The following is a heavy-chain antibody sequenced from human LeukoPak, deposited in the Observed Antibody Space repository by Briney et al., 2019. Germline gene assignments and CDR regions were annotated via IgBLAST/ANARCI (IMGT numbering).Heavy chain of an antibody. D-gene: IGHD4-23*01. Sequence: GGSLRLSCAASGYTFSSYSMNWVRQAPGKGLEWVSYISSSSSTIYYADSVKGRFTISRDNAKNSLYLQMNSLRAEDTAVYYCANSYGGNSLDYWGQGTLVTVSS. CDR3: ANSYGGNSLDY. CDR2: ISSSSSTI. CDR1: GYTFSSYS. V-gene: IGHV3-48*04. J-gene: IGHJ4*02.